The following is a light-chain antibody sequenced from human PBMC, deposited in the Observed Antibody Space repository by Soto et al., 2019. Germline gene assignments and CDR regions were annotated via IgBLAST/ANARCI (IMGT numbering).Light chain of an antibody. J-gene: IGKJ5*01. V-gene: IGKV3-15*01. CDR1: QSVSSH. CDR2: DAS. Sequence: EIVMTQAPATVSVSKGEGATVSCMASQSVSSHLSWYQHKPGQAPRLLFYDASTRATGIPARFSGSGSGTEFTLTISSLQSEDFAVYYCQLYPGWPITFGQGTRLEIK. CDR3: QLYPGWPIT.